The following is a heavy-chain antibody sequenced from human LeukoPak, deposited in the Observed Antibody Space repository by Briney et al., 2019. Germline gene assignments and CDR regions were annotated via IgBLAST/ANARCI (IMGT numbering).Heavy chain of an antibody. CDR1: GFTFSNYW. D-gene: IGHD3-22*01. CDR3: ATSSAYYYFDFDY. J-gene: IGHJ4*02. Sequence: GGSLRLSCAASGFTFSNYWMSWVRQAPGKGLEWVANIKQDGSEQYYVDSVKGRFTISRDNTKNSLYLQMNSLRAEDTAVYYCATSSAYYYFDFDYWGQGTLVTVSS. V-gene: IGHV3-7*01. CDR2: IKQDGSEQ.